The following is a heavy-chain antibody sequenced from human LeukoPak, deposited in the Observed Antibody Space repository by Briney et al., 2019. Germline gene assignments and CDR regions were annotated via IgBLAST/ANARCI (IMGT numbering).Heavy chain of an antibody. D-gene: IGHD3-16*01. V-gene: IGHV4-39*02. CDR3: ARELPRASYYYYMDV. J-gene: IGHJ6*03. CDR2: IYYSGST. CDR1: GGSISSSSYY. Sequence: SETLSLTCTVSGGSISSSSYYWGWIRQPPGKGLEWIGSIYYSGSTYYNPSLKSRVTISVDTSKNQFSLKLSSVTAADTAVYYCARELPRASYYYYMDVWGKGTTVTVSS.